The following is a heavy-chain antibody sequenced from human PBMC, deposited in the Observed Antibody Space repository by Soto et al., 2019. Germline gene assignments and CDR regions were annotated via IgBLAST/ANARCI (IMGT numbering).Heavy chain of an antibody. CDR2: ISAYNGNT. D-gene: IGHD5-18*01. J-gene: IGHJ6*03. Sequence: ASVKVSCKASGYTFTSYGISWVRQAPGQGREWMGWISAYNGNTNYAQKRQGRGTMTTDTSTSTAYMELRSLRSDDTAVYYCARDRGQLYYYYYMDVWGKGTKVTVSS. CDR3: ARDRGQLYYYYYMDV. CDR1: GYTFTSYG. V-gene: IGHV1-18*01.